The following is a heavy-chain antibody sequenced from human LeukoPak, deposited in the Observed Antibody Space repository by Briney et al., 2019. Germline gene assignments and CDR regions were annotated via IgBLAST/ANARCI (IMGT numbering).Heavy chain of an antibody. D-gene: IGHD2-2*01. CDR1: GFTFSSYD. Sequence: PGGSLRLSCAASGFTFSSYDMHWVRQATGKGLEWVSAIGTAGDTYYPGSVKGRFTISRENAKNSLYLQMNSLRAEDTAVYYCARNLVVPAAYYYGMDVWGQGTTVTVSS. CDR3: ARNLVVPAAYYYGMDV. CDR2: IGTAGDT. J-gene: IGHJ6*02. V-gene: IGHV3-13*01.